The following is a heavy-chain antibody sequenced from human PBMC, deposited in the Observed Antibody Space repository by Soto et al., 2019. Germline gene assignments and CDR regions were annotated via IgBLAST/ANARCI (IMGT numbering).Heavy chain of an antibody. CDR2: ISSSSSTI. CDR3: AGSLEWFTGPYGVFDY. J-gene: IGHJ4*02. Sequence: EVQLVESGGGLVQPGGSLRLSCAASGFTFSSYSMNWVRQAPGKGLEWVSYISSSSSTIYYADSVKGRFTISRDNAKNSLYLQMNSLRAEDTAVYYCAGSLEWFTGPYGVFDYWGQGTLVTVSS. D-gene: IGHD3-3*01. CDR1: GFTFSSYS. V-gene: IGHV3-48*01.